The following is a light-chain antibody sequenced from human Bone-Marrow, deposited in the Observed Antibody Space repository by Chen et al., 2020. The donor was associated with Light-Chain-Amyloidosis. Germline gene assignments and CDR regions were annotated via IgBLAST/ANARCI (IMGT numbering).Light chain of an antibody. V-gene: IGKV3-11*01. CDR3: QQRASWPGT. CDR1: QSVNNY. CDR2: DAY. Sequence: EIVLTQSPGTLSLSPGERATISCRASQSVNNYLAWYQQKPGQAPKLLIYDAYNRAAGIPDRFSGSGSGTDFTLTISSLEPEDFAVYYCQQRASWPGTFGPGTKVDIK. J-gene: IGKJ3*01.